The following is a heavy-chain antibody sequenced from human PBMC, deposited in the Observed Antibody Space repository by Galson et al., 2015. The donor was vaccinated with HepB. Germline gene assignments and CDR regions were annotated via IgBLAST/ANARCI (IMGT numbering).Heavy chain of an antibody. D-gene: IGHD6-19*01. CDR1: GYSFSTYW. CDR2: IYPGDSDT. V-gene: IGHV5-51*01. J-gene: IGHJ4*02. CDR3: ASLIGDQPGIAVAGAPWDS. Sequence: QSGAEVKKPGESLKISCEASGYSFSTYWIGWVRQMSGKGLEWMGVIYPGDSDTRYSPSVQGQVTISADKSISTVYLQWSSLKASDTAMYYCASLIGDQPGIAVAGAPWDSWGQGTLVTVSS.